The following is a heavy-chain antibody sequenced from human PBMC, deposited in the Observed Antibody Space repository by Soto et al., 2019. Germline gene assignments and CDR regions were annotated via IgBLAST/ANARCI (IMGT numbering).Heavy chain of an antibody. D-gene: IGHD3-22*01. V-gene: IGHV4-61*01. Sequence: SETLSLTCTVSGGSVSSGSYYWSWIRQPPGKGLEWIGYIYYSGSTNYNPSLKSRVTISVDTPKNQFSLKLSSVTAADTAVYYCARANYYDSSGYYEYNWFDPWGQGTLVTVSS. CDR3: ARANYYDSSGYYEYNWFDP. CDR1: GGSVSSGSYY. CDR2: IYYSGST. J-gene: IGHJ5*02.